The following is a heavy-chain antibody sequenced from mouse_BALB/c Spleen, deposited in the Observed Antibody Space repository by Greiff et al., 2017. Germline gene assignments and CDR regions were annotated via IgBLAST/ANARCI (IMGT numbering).Heavy chain of an antibody. CDR1: GFTFTDYY. J-gene: IGHJ4*01. CDR2: IRNKANGYTT. CDR3: ARGRGSYYAMDY. V-gene: IGHV7-3*02. Sequence: EVHLVESGGGLAQPGGSLRLSCATSGFTFTDYYMSWVRQPPGKALEWLGFIRNKANGYTTEYSASVKGRFTISRDNSQSILYLQMNTLRAEDSATYYCARGRGSYYAMDYWGQGTSVTVSS.